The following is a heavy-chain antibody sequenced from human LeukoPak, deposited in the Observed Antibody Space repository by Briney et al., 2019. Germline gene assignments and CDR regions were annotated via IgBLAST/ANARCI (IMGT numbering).Heavy chain of an antibody. CDR3: ATRRYSGSYY. J-gene: IGHJ4*02. CDR2: IYYSGST. Sequence: SETLSLTCTVSGGSISSSSYYWGWIRQPPGKGLEWIGSIYYSGSTYYNPSLKSRVTISVDTSKNQFSLKLSSVTAADTAVYYCATRRYSGSYYWGQGTLVTVSS. V-gene: IGHV4-39*01. CDR1: GGSISSSSYY. D-gene: IGHD1-26*01.